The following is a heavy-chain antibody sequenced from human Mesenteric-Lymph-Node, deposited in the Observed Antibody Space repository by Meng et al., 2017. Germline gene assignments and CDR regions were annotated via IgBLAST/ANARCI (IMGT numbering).Heavy chain of an antibody. CDR1: GFPCSSYA. CDR3: ARMGGYSGYDLGY. Sequence: VHLVEPGGALPQPWMSLILSCAAFGFPCSSYAMSWVRQAPGKGLEWVSAISGSGGSTYYADSVKGRFTISRDNSKNMAYLQMNNLRVDDTAVYYCARMGGYSGYDLGYWGQGTLVTVSS. J-gene: IGHJ4*02. V-gene: IGHV3-23*04. D-gene: IGHD5-12*01. CDR2: ISGSGGST.